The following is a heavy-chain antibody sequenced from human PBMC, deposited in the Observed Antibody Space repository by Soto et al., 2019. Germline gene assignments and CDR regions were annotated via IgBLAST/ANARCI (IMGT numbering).Heavy chain of an antibody. CDR1: GGSISSGGYY. V-gene: IGHV4-31*03. D-gene: IGHD2-15*01. Sequence: QVQLQESGPGLVKPSQTLSLTCTVSGGSISSGGYYWSWIRQHPGKGLEWIGYIYYSGSTYYNPSLKSRVTISVDTAKNQFSLKLSSVTAADTAVYYCARVLTVVVAATKPAGISFAIWGQGTMVTVSS. CDR3: ARVLTVVVAATKPAGISFAI. J-gene: IGHJ3*02. CDR2: IYYSGST.